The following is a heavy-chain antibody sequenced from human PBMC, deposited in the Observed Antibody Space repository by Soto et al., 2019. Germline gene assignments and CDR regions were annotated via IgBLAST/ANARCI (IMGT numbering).Heavy chain of an antibody. V-gene: IGHV3-66*01. J-gene: IGHJ6*03. D-gene: IGHD2-15*01. CDR1: GFTVSSHY. Sequence: EVQLVESGGDLVQPGGSLRLSCAASGFTVSSHYMNSVRQAPGKGLERVSLIQSGGSTFYADSVKGRFTISRDNSKKTLFIQMNCMRVEDTAMYWWWRDEGYCGGWSCYGVTMDVWGRGTSVTVSS. CDR3: WRDEGYCGGWSCYGVTMDV. CDR2: IQSGGST.